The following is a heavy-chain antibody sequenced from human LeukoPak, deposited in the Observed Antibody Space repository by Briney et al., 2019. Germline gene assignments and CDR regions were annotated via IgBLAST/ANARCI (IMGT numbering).Heavy chain of an antibody. J-gene: IGHJ3*02. CDR2: IYHSGST. CDR1: GGSISSGGYS. CDR3: ARDKGAFDI. V-gene: IGHV4-30-2*01. Sequence: PSETLSLTCAVSGGSISSGGYSWSWIRQPPGKGLEWIGYIYHSGSTYYNPSLKSRVTISVDRSKNQFSLKLSSVTAADTAVYYCARDKGAFDIWGQGTMVTASS.